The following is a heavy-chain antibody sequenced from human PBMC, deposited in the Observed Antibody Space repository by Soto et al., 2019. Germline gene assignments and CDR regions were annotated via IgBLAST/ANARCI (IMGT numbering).Heavy chain of an antibody. D-gene: IGHD3-10*01. Sequence: SETLSLTCTVSGGSISSGDYYWSWIRQPPGKGLEWIGYIYYSGSTFYNPSLKSRVTISGDTSKNQFSLKLSSMTAADTGVYFCARVRRDGHISLESLDFWGQGTLVTGSS. CDR1: GGSISSGDYY. V-gene: IGHV4-30-4*01. CDR2: IYYSGST. J-gene: IGHJ4*02. CDR3: ARVRRDGHISLESLDF.